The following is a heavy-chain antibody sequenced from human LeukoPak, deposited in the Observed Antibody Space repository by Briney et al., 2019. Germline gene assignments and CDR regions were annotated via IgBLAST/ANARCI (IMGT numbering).Heavy chain of an antibody. J-gene: IGHJ6*03. CDR3: AKIPYYDFWSGPPSMDV. V-gene: IGHV3-23*01. CDR1: GFTFSSYA. CDR2: ISGSGGST. Sequence: GGSLRPSCSASGFTFSSYAMSWVRQAPGKGLEWVSAISGSGGSTYYADSVKGRFTISRDNSKNTLYLQMNSLRAEDTAVYYCAKIPYYDFWSGPPSMDVWGKGTTVTVSS. D-gene: IGHD3-3*01.